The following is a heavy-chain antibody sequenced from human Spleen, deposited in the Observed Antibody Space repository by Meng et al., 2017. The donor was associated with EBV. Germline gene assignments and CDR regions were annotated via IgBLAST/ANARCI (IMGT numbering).Heavy chain of an antibody. J-gene: IGHJ4*02. D-gene: IGHD6-13*01. CDR2: VKHSGIT. Sequence: GTGQVSPSGPLSLTCVVFGGSIRTDFWWSWVRQPPGKGLEWIGEVKHSGITNYNASLESRVTVSVDTTRNQFSLRLKSVTAADTAVYFCARRKLAAAVRFDSWGQGILVTVSS. CDR3: ARRKLAAAVRFDS. CDR1: GGSIRTDFW. V-gene: IGHV4-4*02.